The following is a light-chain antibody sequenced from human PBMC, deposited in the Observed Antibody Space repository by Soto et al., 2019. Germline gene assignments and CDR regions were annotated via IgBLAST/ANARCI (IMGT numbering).Light chain of an antibody. CDR2: GAS. V-gene: IGKV3D-15*01. J-gene: IGKJ1*01. Sequence: EIVMTQSPATLSVSPGERATLSCRASQSVSGNFAWYQQKPGQAPRLLIYGASTRATGIPARFSGSWSGTEFTLTISSLQSEDFAVYYCQQYNNWPPTFGQGTKVEIE. CDR1: QSVSGN. CDR3: QQYNNWPPT.